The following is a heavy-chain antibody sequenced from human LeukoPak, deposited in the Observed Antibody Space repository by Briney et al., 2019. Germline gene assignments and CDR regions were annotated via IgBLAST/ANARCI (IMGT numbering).Heavy chain of an antibody. D-gene: IGHD3-22*01. CDR1: GYTFTSYY. CDR3: ARAAYYYDSSGYLMY. Sequence: ASVKVSCKASGYTFTSYYMHWVRQAPGQGLEWMEIINPSGGSTSYAQKFQGRVTMTRDTSTSTVYMELSSLRSEDTAVYYCARAAYYYDSSGYLMYWGQGTLVTVSS. J-gene: IGHJ4*02. V-gene: IGHV1-46*01. CDR2: INPSGGST.